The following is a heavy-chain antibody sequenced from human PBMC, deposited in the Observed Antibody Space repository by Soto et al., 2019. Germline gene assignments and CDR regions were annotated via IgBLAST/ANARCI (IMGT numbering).Heavy chain of an antibody. D-gene: IGHD3-22*01. Sequence: VGSLRLSCAASGFTFSSYAMSWVRQAPGKGLEWVSAISGSGGSTYYADSVKGRFTISRDNSKNTLYLQMNSLRAEDTAVYYCAKGRYYDSSGYFPFDYWGQGTLVTVSS. CDR1: GFTFSSYA. V-gene: IGHV3-23*01. J-gene: IGHJ4*02. CDR3: AKGRYYDSSGYFPFDY. CDR2: ISGSGGST.